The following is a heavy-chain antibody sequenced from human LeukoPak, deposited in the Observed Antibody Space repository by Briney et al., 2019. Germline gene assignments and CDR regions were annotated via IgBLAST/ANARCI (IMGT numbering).Heavy chain of an antibody. CDR3: GTRGHYYGSGSYYTAHDAFDI. Sequence: GSLRLSCAASGFTFSSYAMHWVRQAPGKGLEWVAVISYDGSNKYYADSVKGRFTISRDNSKNTLYLQMNSLRAEDTAVYYCGTRGHYYGSGSYYTAHDAFDIWGQGTMVTVSS. CDR1: GFTFSSYA. CDR2: ISYDGSNK. J-gene: IGHJ3*02. D-gene: IGHD3-10*01. V-gene: IGHV3-30-3*01.